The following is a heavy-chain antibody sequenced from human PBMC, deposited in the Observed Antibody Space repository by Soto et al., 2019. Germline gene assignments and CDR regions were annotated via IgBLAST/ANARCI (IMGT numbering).Heavy chain of an antibody. J-gene: IGHJ4*02. D-gene: IGHD5-12*01. CDR3: AREELDSGYESI. CDR2: INPSGGST. Sequence: GASVKLCWKESGDTLTSCYMRWVQQAPGQGLEWMGIINPSGGSTSYAQKFQGRVTMTRDTSTSTVYMELSSLRSEDTAVYYCAREELDSGYESIWGQGTLVTVSS. CDR1: GDTLTSCY. V-gene: IGHV1-46*03.